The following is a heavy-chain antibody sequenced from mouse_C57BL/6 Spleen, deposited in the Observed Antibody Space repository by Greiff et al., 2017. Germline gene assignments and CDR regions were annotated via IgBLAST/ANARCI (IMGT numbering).Heavy chain of an antibody. V-gene: IGHV1-76*01. J-gene: IGHJ4*01. CDR1: GYTFTDYY. Sequence: QVQLQQSGAELVRPGASVKLSCKASGYTFTDYYIDWVKQRPGQGLEWIARIYPGSGNTYYNEKFKGKATLTAEKSSSTAYLQLSSLTSEDAAVYFCATATGWGQGTTVT. CDR2: IYPGSGNT. CDR3: ATATG. D-gene: IGHD1-1*01.